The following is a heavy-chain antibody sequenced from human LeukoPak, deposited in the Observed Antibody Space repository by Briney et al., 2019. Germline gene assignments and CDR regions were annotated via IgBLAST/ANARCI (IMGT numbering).Heavy chain of an antibody. CDR1: GFTFSSYS. J-gene: IGHJ4*02. Sequence: GGSLRLSCAASGFTFSSYSMNWVRQAPGKGLEWVSYISSSSSTIYYADSVKGRFTISRDNAKNSLYLQMNSLRAEDTAVYYCARDPSGSYSHFDYWGQGTLVTVSS. CDR3: ARDPSGSYSHFDY. V-gene: IGHV3-48*01. CDR2: ISSSSSTI. D-gene: IGHD1-26*01.